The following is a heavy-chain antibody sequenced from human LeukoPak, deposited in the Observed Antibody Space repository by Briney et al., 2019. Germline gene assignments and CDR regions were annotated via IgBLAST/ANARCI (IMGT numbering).Heavy chain of an antibody. CDR3: ARDGESGYVPFDY. V-gene: IGHV3-48*02. CDR2: ISSSSSNI. D-gene: IGHD5-12*01. CDR1: GLTFSSYS. Sequence: PGGSLRLSCAASGLTFSSYSMNWVRQAPGKGLEWVSYISSSSSNIYYADSLKGRFTISRDNAKNSLYLQMNSLRDEDTAVYYCARDGESGYVPFDYWGQGTLVTVSS. J-gene: IGHJ4*02.